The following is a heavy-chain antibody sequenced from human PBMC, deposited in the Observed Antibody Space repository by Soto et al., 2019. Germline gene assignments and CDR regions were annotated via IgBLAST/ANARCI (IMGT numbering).Heavy chain of an antibody. J-gene: IGHJ6*02. Sequence: PGGSLRLSCAASGFTFSNAWMNWVRQAPGKGLEWVGRIKSKTDGGTTDYAAPVKGRFTISRDDSKNTLYLQMNSLKTEDTAVYYCTTESRRSETGPYYYYGMDVWGQGTTVNVSS. CDR3: TTESRRSETGPYYYYGMDV. CDR2: IKSKTDGGTT. V-gene: IGHV3-15*07. D-gene: IGHD3-10*01. CDR1: GFTFSNAW.